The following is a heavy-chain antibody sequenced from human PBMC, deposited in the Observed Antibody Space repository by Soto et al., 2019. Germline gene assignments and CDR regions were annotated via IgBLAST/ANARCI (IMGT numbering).Heavy chain of an antibody. CDR3: ARVAQLWPRGDAFDI. J-gene: IGHJ3*02. Sequence: VQLVESGGGVVQPGRSLRLSCAASGFTFSSYAMHWVRQAPGKGLEWVSSISSSSSYIYYADSVKGRFTISRDNAKNSLYLQMNSLRAEDTAVYYCARVAQLWPRGDAFDIWGQGTMVTVSS. CDR2: ISSSSSYI. CDR1: GFTFSSYA. V-gene: IGHV3-21*01. D-gene: IGHD5-18*01.